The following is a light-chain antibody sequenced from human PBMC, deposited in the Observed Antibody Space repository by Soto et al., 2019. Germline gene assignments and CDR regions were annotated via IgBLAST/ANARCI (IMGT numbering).Light chain of an antibody. J-gene: IGKJ3*01. CDR1: QSINTN. CDR2: GAS. Sequence: DIVMTQSPATLSVSPGERATLSCRASQSINTNLAWYHQKPGQAPRLLIYGASTRATVIPASFSGSGSGTEFTLTISGLQADDFAVYYCQQYHHWPPKVTFGTGTIVDI. V-gene: IGKV3-15*01. CDR3: QQYHHWPPKVT.